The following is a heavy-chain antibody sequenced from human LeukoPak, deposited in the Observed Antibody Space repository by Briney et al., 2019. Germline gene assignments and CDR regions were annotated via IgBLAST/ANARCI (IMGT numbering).Heavy chain of an antibody. CDR2: ISAYNGNT. CDR3: ARDPLVGATRLFYFDY. Sequence: ASVKVSCKASGYTFTSYGISWGRQAPGQGLEWMGWISAYNGNTNYAQKLQGRVTMTTDTSTSTAYMELRSLRSEDTAVYYCARDPLVGATRLFYFDYWGQGTLVTVSS. J-gene: IGHJ4*02. V-gene: IGHV1-18*01. D-gene: IGHD1-26*01. CDR1: GYTFTSYG.